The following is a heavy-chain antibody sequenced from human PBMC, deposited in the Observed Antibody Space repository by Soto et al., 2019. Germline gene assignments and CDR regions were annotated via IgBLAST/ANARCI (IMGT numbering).Heavy chain of an antibody. CDR1: GFTFSSSA. CDR2: VSASGGST. CDR3: AKAAGFYADYSDY. D-gene: IGHD4-17*01. Sequence: GGSLILSCAASGFTFSSSAMSWVRQAPGKGLEWVSGVSASGGSTYYADSVKGRFTISRDKSRNTLYLQMNSLRAEDTAVYYCAKAAGFYADYSDYWGQGTVVTVSS. J-gene: IGHJ4*02. V-gene: IGHV3-23*01.